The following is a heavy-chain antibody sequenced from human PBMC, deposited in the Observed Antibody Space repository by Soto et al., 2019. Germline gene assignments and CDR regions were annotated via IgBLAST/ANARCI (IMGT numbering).Heavy chain of an antibody. J-gene: IGHJ4*02. Sequence: HVQLQESGPGPVTPSQTLSLSCTVSGVSIISGSYYWTWVRQSPGKGLEWIGYRYYSGNTYYNPSLNSRATISVDTSKNQFFLKLTSVTAADTAVYYCARGGYDTSGQTFIGWGPDCWGQGTLVTVSS. CDR2: RYYSGNT. CDR1: GVSIISGSYY. CDR3: ARGGYDTSGQTFIGWGPDC. D-gene: IGHD3-22*01. V-gene: IGHV4-30-4*01.